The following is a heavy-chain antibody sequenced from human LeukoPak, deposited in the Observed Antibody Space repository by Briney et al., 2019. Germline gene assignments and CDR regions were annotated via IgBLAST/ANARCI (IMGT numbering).Heavy chain of an antibody. D-gene: IGHD6-13*01. Sequence: PGGSLRLSCAASGFTFSSYGMHWVRQAPGKGLEWVAFIRYDGSNKYYADSVKGRFTISRDNSKNTLYLQMNSLRAEDTAVYYCARRRPSSWSFDYWGQGTLVTVSS. CDR3: ARRRPSSWSFDY. V-gene: IGHV3-30*02. CDR1: GFTFSSYG. J-gene: IGHJ4*02. CDR2: IRYDGSNK.